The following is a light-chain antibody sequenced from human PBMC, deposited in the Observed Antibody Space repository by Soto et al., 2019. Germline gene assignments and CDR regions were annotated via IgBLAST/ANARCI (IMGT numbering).Light chain of an antibody. V-gene: IGLV1-36*01. CDR3: AAWDDSLNGQV. CDR2: YDD. Sequence: QSVLTQPPSVSEAPRQRVTISCSGSSSNIGNNAVNWYQQLPGKAPKLLIYYDDLLPSGVSDRFSGSKSGTSASLAISGLQSEDEADYYFAAWDDSLNGQVFGTGTKVTVL. J-gene: IGLJ1*01. CDR1: SSNIGNNA.